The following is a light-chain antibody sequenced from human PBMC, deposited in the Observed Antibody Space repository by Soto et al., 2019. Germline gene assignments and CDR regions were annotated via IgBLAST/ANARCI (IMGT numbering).Light chain of an antibody. CDR3: AAWDDSLKGVV. CDR1: TSDIGSNP. V-gene: IGLV1-44*01. Sequence: QPVLTQPPSASGTPGQRVTISCSGSTSDIGSNPVNWYQQLPGTAPKLLIYNNSQRPSGVPDRISASKSGTSASLVISGLQSEDEAAYYCAAWDDSLKGVVFGGGTKLTVL. J-gene: IGLJ3*02. CDR2: NNS.